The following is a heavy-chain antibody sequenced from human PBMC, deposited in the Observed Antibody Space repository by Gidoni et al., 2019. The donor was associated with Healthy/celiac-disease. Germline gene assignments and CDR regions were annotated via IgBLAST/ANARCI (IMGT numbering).Heavy chain of an antibody. CDR2: IYYSGST. CDR3: ARGRYSSSSSDAFDI. Sequence: QVQLQESGPGLVKPSQTLFLTCTVSGGSISSGGYYWSWIRQHPGKGLEWIGYIYYSGSTYYNPSLKSRVTISVDTSKNQFSLKLSSVTAADTAVYYCARGRYSSSSSDAFDIWGQGTMVTVSS. D-gene: IGHD6-13*01. CDR1: GGSISSGGYY. V-gene: IGHV4-31*03. J-gene: IGHJ3*02.